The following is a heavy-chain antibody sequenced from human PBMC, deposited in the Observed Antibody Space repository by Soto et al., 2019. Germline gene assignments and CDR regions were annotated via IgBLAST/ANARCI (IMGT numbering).Heavy chain of an antibody. J-gene: IGHJ6*02. Sequence: RWVRQAPGQGLEWLGGIIPFFRATNYAQKFQGRITITADEFTSTAYMELSSLRSEDTAVYYCARDLPLNYYDSTYYYYAMDVWGQGTTVTVSS. D-gene: IGHD3-22*01. CDR3: ARDLPLNYYDSTYYYYAMDV. CDR2: IIPFFRAT. V-gene: IGHV1-69*01.